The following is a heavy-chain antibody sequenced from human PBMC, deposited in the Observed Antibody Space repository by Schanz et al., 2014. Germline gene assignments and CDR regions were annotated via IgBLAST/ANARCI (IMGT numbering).Heavy chain of an antibody. CDR1: GITFSGYS. CDR2: IGGSGDST. D-gene: IGHD3-9*01. CDR3: AKHVRSLTGNDY. J-gene: IGHJ4*02. Sequence: EVQLVESGGGLAQPGGSLRLSCAASGITFSGYSMNWVRQAPGKGLEWVSGIGGSGDSTHYADSVKGRFIISRDNSKNTLYLQVNSLRAEDTAVYYCAKHVRSLTGNDYWGQGTLXTVSS. V-gene: IGHV3-23*04.